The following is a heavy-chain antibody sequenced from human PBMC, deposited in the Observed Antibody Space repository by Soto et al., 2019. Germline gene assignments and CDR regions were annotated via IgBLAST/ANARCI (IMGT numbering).Heavy chain of an antibody. CDR1: GGSISSASYY. CDR3: ARHRCSSPSCYVYYNYYGMDV. V-gene: IGHV4-39*01. J-gene: IGHJ6*02. CDR2: IYYSGTT. D-gene: IGHD2-2*01. Sequence: SETLSLTCSVSGGSISSASYYWGWIRQPPGKGLEWIGTIYYSGTTYYNPSLRSRVTISVDTSQNQFSLKLSSVTAADTAVYYCARHRCSSPSCYVYYNYYGMDVWGQGTTVTVSS.